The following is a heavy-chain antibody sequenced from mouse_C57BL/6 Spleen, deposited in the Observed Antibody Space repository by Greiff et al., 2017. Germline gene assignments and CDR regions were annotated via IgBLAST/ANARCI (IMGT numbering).Heavy chain of an antibody. Sequence: EVKVEESGEGLVKPGGSLKLSCAASGFTFSSYAMSWVRQTPEKRLEWVAYISSGGDYIYYADTVKGRFTISRDNARNTLYLQMSSLKSEDTAMYDCTRDLLRGYYAMDYWGQGTSVTVSS. J-gene: IGHJ4*01. V-gene: IGHV5-9-1*02. CDR2: ISSGGDYI. CDR3: TRDLLRGYYAMDY. CDR1: GFTFSSYA. D-gene: IGHD1-1*01.